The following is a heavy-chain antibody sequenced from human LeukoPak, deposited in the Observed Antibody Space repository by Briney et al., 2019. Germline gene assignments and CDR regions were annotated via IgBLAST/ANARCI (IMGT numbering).Heavy chain of an antibody. Sequence: GGSLRLSCAASGFTFSSYWMHWVRQAPGKGLVWVSRINSDGSSTSYADSVKGRFTISRDNAKNTLYLQMNSLRAEDTAVYYCASLMIHYYCYGMDVWGQGTTVTVSS. V-gene: IGHV3-74*01. CDR3: ASLMIHYYCYGMDV. D-gene: IGHD3-16*01. CDR2: INSDGSST. J-gene: IGHJ6*02. CDR1: GFTFSSYW.